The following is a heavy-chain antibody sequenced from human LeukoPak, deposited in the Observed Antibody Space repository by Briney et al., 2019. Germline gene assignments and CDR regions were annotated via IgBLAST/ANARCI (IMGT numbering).Heavy chain of an antibody. Sequence: KPGGSLRLSCAASGFTFSSYSMNWVRQAPGKGLEWVSSISSSSSYIYYADSVKGRFTISRDNAKNSLYLQMNSLRAEDTAVYYCADGASSRSWYSVSGDFDYWGQGTLVTVSS. J-gene: IGHJ4*02. CDR1: GFTFSSYS. D-gene: IGHD6-13*01. V-gene: IGHV3-21*01. CDR3: ADGASSRSWYSVSGDFDY. CDR2: ISSSSSYI.